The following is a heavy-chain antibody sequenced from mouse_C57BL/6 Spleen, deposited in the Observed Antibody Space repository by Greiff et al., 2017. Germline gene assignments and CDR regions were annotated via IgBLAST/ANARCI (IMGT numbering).Heavy chain of an antibody. CDR2: ISYDGSN. CDR3: ARRDDGYSPYYFDY. V-gene: IGHV3-6*01. D-gene: IGHD2-3*01. CDR1: GYSITSGYY. Sequence: EVKLMESGPGLVKPSQSLSLTCSVTGYSITSGYYWNWIRQFPGNKLEWMGYISYDGSNNYNPSLKNRISITRDTSKNQFFLKLNSVTTEDTATYYCARRDDGYSPYYFDYWGQGTTLTVSS. J-gene: IGHJ2*01.